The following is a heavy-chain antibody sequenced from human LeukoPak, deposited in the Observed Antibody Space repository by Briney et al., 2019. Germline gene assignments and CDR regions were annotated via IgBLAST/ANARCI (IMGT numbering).Heavy chain of an antibody. CDR2: ISSCGST. CDR1: GDSISSGDYY. V-gene: IGHV4-61*02. CDR3: ARGPYSYDSSGAFDI. D-gene: IGHD3-22*01. J-gene: IGHJ3*02. Sequence: SETLSLTCTVSGDSISSGDYYGSWTRQPAGKGLEWIGRISSCGSTNYNTSLKSRVTISVDTSKNQFSLKLSSVTAAYTAVYFCARGPYSYDSSGAFDIWGQGTMVTVS.